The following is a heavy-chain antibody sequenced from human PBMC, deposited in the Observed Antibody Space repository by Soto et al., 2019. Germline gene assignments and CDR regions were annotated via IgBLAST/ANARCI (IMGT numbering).Heavy chain of an antibody. Sequence: SETLSLTCTVSXGSISSSSYYWGWIRQPPGKGLEWIGSIYYSGSTYYNPSLKSRVTISVDTSKNQFSLKLSSVTAADTAVYYCARPRGGWFGELNWFDPWGQGTLVTVSS. V-gene: IGHV4-39*01. D-gene: IGHD3-10*01. J-gene: IGHJ5*02. CDR1: XGSISSSSYY. CDR2: IYYSGST. CDR3: ARPRGGWFGELNWFDP.